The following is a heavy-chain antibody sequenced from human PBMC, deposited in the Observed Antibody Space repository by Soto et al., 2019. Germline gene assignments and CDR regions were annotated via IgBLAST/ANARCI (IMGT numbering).Heavy chain of an antibody. Sequence: GASVKVSCKVSGYTLTELSMHWVRQAPGEGLEWMGGFDPEDGETIYAQKFQGRVTMTEDTSTDTAYMELSSLRSEDTAVYYCRASSLAKDWFDPWGQGTLVTVSS. V-gene: IGHV1-24*01. CDR2: FDPEDGET. CDR3: RASSLAKDWFDP. CDR1: GYTLTELS. J-gene: IGHJ5*02. D-gene: IGHD3-3*02.